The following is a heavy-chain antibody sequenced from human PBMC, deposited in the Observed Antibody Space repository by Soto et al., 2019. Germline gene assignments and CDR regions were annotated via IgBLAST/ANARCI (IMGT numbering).Heavy chain of an antibody. J-gene: IGHJ4*02. D-gene: IGHD3-3*01. V-gene: IGHV4-39*07. CDR1: GASISSPSYY. CDR2: IYYSGTT. CDR3: ARGYDFWSGYLLDY. Sequence: SETLSLTCTVSGASISSPSYYWGWIRLSPGKGLEWLGSIYYSGTTHYNPSLKSRVTISVDTSKNQFSLKLSSVTAADTAVYYCARGYDFWSGYLLDYWGQGTLVTVSS.